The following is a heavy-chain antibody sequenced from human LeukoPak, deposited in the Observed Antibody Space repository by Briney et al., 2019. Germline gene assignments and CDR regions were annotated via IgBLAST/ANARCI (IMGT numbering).Heavy chain of an antibody. CDR2: INPNSGGT. Sequence: GASVKVSCKASGYTFTGYYMHWVRQAPGQGLEWMGWINPNSGGTNYAQKFQGRVTMTRDTSISTAYMELSRLRSDDTAVYYCARDAKWIQLWSLEYYYMDVWGKGTTVTISS. CDR1: GYTFTGYY. J-gene: IGHJ6*03. D-gene: IGHD5-18*01. CDR3: ARDAKWIQLWSLEYYYMDV. V-gene: IGHV1-2*02.